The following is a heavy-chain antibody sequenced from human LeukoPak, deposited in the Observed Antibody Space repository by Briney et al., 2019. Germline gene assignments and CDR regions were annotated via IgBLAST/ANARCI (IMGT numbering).Heavy chain of an antibody. V-gene: IGHV3-30-3*01. J-gene: IGHJ4*02. CDR2: ISYDGSNK. Sequence: LGGSLRLSCSASGFNFSSYAMHWVRQAPGEGLEWVAVISYDGSNKYYADSVKGRFTISRDKSKNTLYLQMNSLRAEDTAVYYCAREQQWLALDYWGQGTLVTVSS. CDR3: AREQQWLALDY. CDR1: GFNFSSYA. D-gene: IGHD6-19*01.